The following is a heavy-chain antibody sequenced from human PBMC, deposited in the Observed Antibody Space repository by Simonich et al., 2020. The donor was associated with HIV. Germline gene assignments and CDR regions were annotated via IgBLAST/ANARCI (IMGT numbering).Heavy chain of an antibody. CDR1: GFTFTSYE. Sequence: VQLVESGGGLVQPGGSLRLSCAASGFTFTSYEMNWVRQSPGSGRKWISYRRRRDRTIYYADSVKGRFTISRDNAKNSLYLQMNSLRPEDTAVYYCARVWGGDNSALQYWGQGTLVTVSS. V-gene: IGHV3-48*03. CDR2: RRRRDRTI. D-gene: IGHD7-27*01. J-gene: IGHJ1*01. CDR3: ARVWGGDNSALQY.